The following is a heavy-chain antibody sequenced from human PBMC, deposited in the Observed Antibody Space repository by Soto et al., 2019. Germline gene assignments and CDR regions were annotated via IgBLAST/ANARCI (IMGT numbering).Heavy chain of an antibody. Sequence: SVKVSCKASGFTFSKSAVQWVRQARGQRLEWIGWIVVGTGDTNYAQKFQGRVTITGDMSTSTAYMELSSLRSEDTAVYYCAADGDGSGGNCHTYNFDFWGKGTLVTVSS. V-gene: IGHV1-58*01. CDR2: IVVGTGDT. J-gene: IGHJ4*02. CDR1: GFTFSKSA. D-gene: IGHD2-15*01. CDR3: AADGDGSGGNCHTYNFDF.